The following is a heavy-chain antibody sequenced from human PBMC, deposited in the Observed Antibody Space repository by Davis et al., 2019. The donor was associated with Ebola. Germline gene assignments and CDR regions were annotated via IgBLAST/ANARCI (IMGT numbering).Heavy chain of an antibody. Sequence: ASVKVSCKASGYTFTSYYIHWVRQAPGQGLEWMGIINPSGGSTTYAQKFQGRVTMTRDTPTSTVYMELSSLRSEDTAVYYCARGQIFGVAANDYWGQGTLVTVSS. CDR1: GYTFTSYY. CDR2: INPSGGST. J-gene: IGHJ4*02. D-gene: IGHD3-3*01. V-gene: IGHV1-46*01. CDR3: ARGQIFGVAANDY.